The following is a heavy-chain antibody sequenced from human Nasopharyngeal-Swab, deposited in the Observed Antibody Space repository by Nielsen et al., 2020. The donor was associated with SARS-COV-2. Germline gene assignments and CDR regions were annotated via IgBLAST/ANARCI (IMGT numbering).Heavy chain of an antibody. CDR2: IYYSGST. CDR3: ATMVYYYMDV. D-gene: IGHD3-10*01. V-gene: IGHV4-39*01. J-gene: IGHJ6*03. CDR1: GGSISSSSYY. Sequence: SETLSLTCIVSGGSISSSSYYWGWIRQPPGKGLEWIGSIYYSGSTYCNPSLKSRVTISVDTSKNQFSLKLSSVTAADTAVYYCATMVYYYMDVWGEGTTVTVSS.